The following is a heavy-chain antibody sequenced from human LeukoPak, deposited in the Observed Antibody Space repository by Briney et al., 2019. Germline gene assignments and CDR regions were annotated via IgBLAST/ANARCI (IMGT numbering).Heavy chain of an antibody. J-gene: IGHJ6*03. CDR3: AKDRGVKNYYYYMDV. V-gene: IGHV3-33*06. D-gene: IGHD3-3*01. Sequence: GRSLRLSCAASGFTFSSYGMHWVRQAPGKGLEWVAVIWYDGSNKYYADSVKGRFTISRDNSKNTLCLQMNSLRAEDTAVYYCAKDRGVKNYYYYMDVWGKGTTVTVSS. CDR2: IWYDGSNK. CDR1: GFTFSSYG.